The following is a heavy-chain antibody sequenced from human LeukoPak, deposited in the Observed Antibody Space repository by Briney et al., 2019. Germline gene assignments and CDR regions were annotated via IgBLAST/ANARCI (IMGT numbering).Heavy chain of an antibody. CDR2: IYYSGST. V-gene: IGHV4-39*01. D-gene: IGHD2-15*01. CDR3: ARLIGYCSGGSRSNQGRPYYYYGMDV. Sequence: SETLSLTCTVSGGSISSSSYYWGWIRQPPGKGLEWIGGIYYSGSTYYNPSLKSRVTISVDTSKNQFSLKLSSVTAADTAVYYCARLIGYCSGGSRSNQGRPYYYYGMDVWGQGTTVTVSS. J-gene: IGHJ6*02. CDR1: GGSISSSSYY.